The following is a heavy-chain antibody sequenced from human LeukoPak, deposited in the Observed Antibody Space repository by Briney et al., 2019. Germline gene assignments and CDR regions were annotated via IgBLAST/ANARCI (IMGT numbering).Heavy chain of an antibody. V-gene: IGHV3-48*03. CDR2: IDFGGRII. Sequence: PGGSVRVSCVASGFTFSSYEMHWVRQAPGKELEGVSYIDFGGRIINYADHVKGRFTISRDNAKNSVYLQMNSLRAEDTAVYYCARGIGLERRYFQFDYWGQGILVTVSS. D-gene: IGHD1-1*01. CDR1: GFTFSSYE. CDR3: ARGIGLERRYFQFDY. J-gene: IGHJ4*02.